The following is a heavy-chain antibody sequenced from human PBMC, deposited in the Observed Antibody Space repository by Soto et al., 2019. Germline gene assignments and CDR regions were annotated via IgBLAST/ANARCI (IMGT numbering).Heavy chain of an antibody. CDR2: INHSGST. Sequence: ETLSLTCAVYGGSFSGYYWSWVRQPPGKGLEWIGEINHSGSTNYNPSLKSRVTIPVDTSKNQFSLKLSSVTAADTAVYYCARAPKLRYFDWLLLYYFDYWGQRTLVTVSS. CDR1: GGSFSGYY. CDR3: ARAPKLRYFDWLLLYYFDY. D-gene: IGHD3-9*01. V-gene: IGHV4-34*01. J-gene: IGHJ4*02.